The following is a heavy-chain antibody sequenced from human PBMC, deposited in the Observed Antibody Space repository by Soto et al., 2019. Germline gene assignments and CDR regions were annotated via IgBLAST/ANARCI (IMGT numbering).Heavy chain of an antibody. D-gene: IGHD6-13*01. CDR3: AKDQGSSWYEIDY. CDR1: GFTFSNYD. CDR2: IWYDENNQ. V-gene: IGHV3-33*06. J-gene: IGHJ4*02. Sequence: HPGGSLRLSCGVSGFTFSNYDMHWVRQAPGKGLEWVGVIWYDENNQYYADSVKGRFTIARDNSKNTLYLQMNSLRAEDTAVYYCAKDQGSSWYEIDYWGQGTLVTVSS.